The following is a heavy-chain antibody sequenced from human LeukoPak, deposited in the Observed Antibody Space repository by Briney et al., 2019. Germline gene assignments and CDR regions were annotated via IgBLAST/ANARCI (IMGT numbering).Heavy chain of an antibody. J-gene: IGHJ3*01. CDR1: GDSVSGNSTA. V-gene: IGHV6-1*01. D-gene: IGHD5-24*01. Sequence: SQTLSLTCAISGDSVSGNSTAYNWIRQSPSRGLEWLGRTYYRSKWYNDCAVSVKSRIIINPDTSKNQLSLQLKSVTPEDTAVYYCARGGQGDGCSADEAFDFWGQGTMVTVSS. CDR2: TYYRSKWYN. CDR3: ARGGQGDGCSADEAFDF.